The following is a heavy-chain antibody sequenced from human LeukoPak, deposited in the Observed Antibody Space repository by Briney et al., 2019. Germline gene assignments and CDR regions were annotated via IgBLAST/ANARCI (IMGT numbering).Heavy chain of an antibody. J-gene: IGHJ4*02. CDR1: GFTFSSYG. D-gene: IGHD6-13*01. V-gene: IGHV3-30*03. CDR2: ISYDGSNK. Sequence: GGSLRLSCAASGFTFSSYGMHWVRQAPGKGLEWVAVISYDGSNKYYADSVKGRFTISRDNSKNTLYLQMNSLRAEDTAVYYCASGSGITAAGTLDYWGQGTLVTDSS. CDR3: ASGSGITAAGTLDY.